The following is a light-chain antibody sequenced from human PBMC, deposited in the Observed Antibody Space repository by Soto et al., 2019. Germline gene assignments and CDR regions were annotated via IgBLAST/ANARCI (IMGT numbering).Light chain of an antibody. V-gene: IGKV1-39*01. J-gene: IGKJ5*01. CDR2: AAS. CDR1: QSISSY. Sequence: DIQMTQSPSSLSASVGDRVTITCRASQSISSYLNWYQQKPGKAPKLLIYAASSLQSGVPSRFSGSGSGTDFTLPISSLQPEDFATYYCQQSYSTPSITFGQGTRLEIK. CDR3: QQSYSTPSIT.